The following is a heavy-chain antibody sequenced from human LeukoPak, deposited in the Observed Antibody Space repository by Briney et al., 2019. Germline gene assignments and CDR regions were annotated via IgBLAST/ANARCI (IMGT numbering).Heavy chain of an antibody. D-gene: IGHD5-18*01. V-gene: IGHV4-59*13. CDR2: IYYSGST. Sequence: PPETLSLNCSVSGGSLSTYHWSWIRLSPVKGLEWIGYIYYSGSTNYNPSLKSRVSLSVDTSTKQFSLKVRSVTAADTAVYYCARGSGSYGFFDLWGQGALVTVS. CDR3: ARGSGSYGFFDL. J-gene: IGHJ4*02. CDR1: GGSLSTYH.